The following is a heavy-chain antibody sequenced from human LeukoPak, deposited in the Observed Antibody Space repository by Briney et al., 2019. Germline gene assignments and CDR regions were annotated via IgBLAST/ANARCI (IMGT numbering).Heavy chain of an antibody. V-gene: IGHV3-30-3*01. Sequence: GGSLRLSCAASGFTFSSYAMHWVRQAPGKRLEWVAVISYDGSNKYYADSVKGRFTISRDNSKNTLYLQMNSLRAEDTAVYYCARGGYYHNWGQGTLVTVSS. CDR3: ARGGYYHN. CDR1: GFTFSSYA. D-gene: IGHD3-9*01. J-gene: IGHJ4*02. CDR2: ISYDGSNK.